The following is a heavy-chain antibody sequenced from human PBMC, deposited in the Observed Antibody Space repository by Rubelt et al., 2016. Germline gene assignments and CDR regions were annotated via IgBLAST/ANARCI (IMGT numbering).Heavy chain of an antibody. D-gene: IGHD2-15*01. CDR2: IYSGGST. J-gene: IGHJ5*02. Sequence: GGSLRLSCAASGFTVSSNYMSWVRQAPGKGLEWVSVIYSGGSTYYADSVKGRFTISRDNSKNTLYLQMNSLRAEDTAVYYCAKEVIFYNWFDPWGQGTLVTVSS. V-gene: IGHV3-66*01. CDR3: AKEVIFYNWFDP. CDR1: GFTVSSNY.